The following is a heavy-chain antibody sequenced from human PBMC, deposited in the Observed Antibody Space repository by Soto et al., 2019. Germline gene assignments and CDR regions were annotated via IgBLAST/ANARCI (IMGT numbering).Heavy chain of an antibody. CDR1: GFKFSNYA. D-gene: IGHD3-16*01. V-gene: IGHV3-23*01. CDR2: ISATGGGT. Sequence: GRSLRLSCAASGFKFSNYAMSWVLQGAGKGLEWVSLISATGGGTYYADSVKGRFTISRDNSHNTLYLQVHSLTAEDTAVYYCAKDRRAGGNSAFYFDFWGQGAQVTVSS. CDR3: AKDRRAGGNSAFYFDF. J-gene: IGHJ4*02.